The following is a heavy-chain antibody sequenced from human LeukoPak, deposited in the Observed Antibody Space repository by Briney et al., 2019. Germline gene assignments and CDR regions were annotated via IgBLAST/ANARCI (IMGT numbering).Heavy chain of an antibody. D-gene: IGHD6-13*01. CDR1: GYTFTSYY. CDR3: ARGYSSSWGDWFDP. Sequence: ASVKVSCKASGYTFTSYYMHWVRQAPGQGLEWMGRINPNSGGTNYAQKFQGSATMTRDTSISTAYMELSRLTSDDTAVYYCARGYSSSWGDWFDPWGQGTLVTVSS. V-gene: IGHV1-2*06. J-gene: IGHJ5*02. CDR2: INPNSGGT.